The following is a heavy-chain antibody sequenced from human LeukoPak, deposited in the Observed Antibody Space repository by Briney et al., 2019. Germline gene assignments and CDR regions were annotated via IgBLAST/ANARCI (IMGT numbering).Heavy chain of an antibody. CDR1: GFTFSSYA. J-gene: IGHJ4*02. Sequence: PGGSLRLSCAASGFTFSSYAMHWVRQAPGKGLEWVAVISYDGSNKYYADSVKGRFTISRDNSKNTLYLQMNSLRAEDTAVYYCARDIPLYGGNSELADYWGQGTLVTVSS. CDR2: ISYDGSNK. CDR3: ARDIPLYGGNSELADY. D-gene: IGHD4-23*01. V-gene: IGHV3-30*04.